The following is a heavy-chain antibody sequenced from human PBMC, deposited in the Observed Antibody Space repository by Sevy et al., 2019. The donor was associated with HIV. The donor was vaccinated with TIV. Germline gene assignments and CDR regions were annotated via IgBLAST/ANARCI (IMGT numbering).Heavy chain of an antibody. CDR1: GFTFSSSW. Sequence: GGSLRLSCAASGFTFSSSWMHWVRQAPGKGLVWVSRINSDGSSTTYADSVKGRFTISRDNAKNTLYLQMNSLRAEDTAVYYCAKTGRYSYYDGMDVWGQGTTVTVSS. CDR2: INSDGSST. CDR3: AKTGRYSYYDGMDV. J-gene: IGHJ6*02. V-gene: IGHV3-74*03.